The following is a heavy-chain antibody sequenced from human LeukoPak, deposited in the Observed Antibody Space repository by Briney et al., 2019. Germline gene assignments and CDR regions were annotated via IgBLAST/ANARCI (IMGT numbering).Heavy chain of an antibody. CDR3: ARALKYQLPLLYYYMDV. CDR2: IYYTGST. Sequence: SETLSLTCGVSGGAITNYYWNWIRQAPGKGLEWLGYIYYTGSTTYNPSVKSRITISLDTSKKQISLKLRSVTAADTAVYYCARALKYQLPLLYYYMDVWGKGTTVTVSS. V-gene: IGHV4-59*01. D-gene: IGHD2-2*01. J-gene: IGHJ6*03. CDR1: GGAITNYY.